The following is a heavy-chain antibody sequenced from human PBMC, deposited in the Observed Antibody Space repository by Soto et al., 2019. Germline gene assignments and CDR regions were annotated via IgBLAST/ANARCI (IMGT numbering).Heavy chain of an antibody. CDR3: ARKFGDYDSSGYYMGTWFDP. J-gene: IGHJ5*02. CDR2: INAGNGNT. Sequence: ASVKVSCKASGYTFTSYAMHWVRQAPGQRLGWMGWINAGNGNTKYSQKFQGRVTITRDTSASTAYMELSSLRSEDTAVYYCARKFGDYDSSGYYMGTWFDPWGQGTLVTVSS. V-gene: IGHV1-3*01. D-gene: IGHD3-22*01. CDR1: GYTFTSYA.